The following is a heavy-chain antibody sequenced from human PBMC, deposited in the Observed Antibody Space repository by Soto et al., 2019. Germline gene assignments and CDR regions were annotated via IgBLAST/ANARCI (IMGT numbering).Heavy chain of an antibody. D-gene: IGHD3-10*01. CDR1: GFTVSGNY. CDR2: IYSGGKT. CDR3: ASLGWDGVRAFEP. V-gene: IGHV3-53*01. Sequence: EVQLVESGGGLIQPGGSLRLSCAASGFTVSGNYMSWVRQAPGKGLEWVSVIYSGGKTYYADSVKGRFTISKDNSKNTLDLQTNSLRAEDTAVYYCASLGWDGVRAFEPWGQGTQVTVSS. J-gene: IGHJ5*02.